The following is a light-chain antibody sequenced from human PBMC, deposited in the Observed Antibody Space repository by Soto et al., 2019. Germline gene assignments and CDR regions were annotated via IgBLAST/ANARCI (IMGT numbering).Light chain of an antibody. CDR2: EVS. CDR3: SSYTNSNTQL. V-gene: IGLV2-14*03. CDR1: SSDVGGYKY. Sequence: QSALTQPASVSGSPGQSITISCTGTSSDVGGYKYVSWYQQHPGKAPKLMIYEVSNRPSGVSNRFSGSKSGNTASLTISGLQAEDEADYYCSSYTNSNTQLFGGGTKLTVL. J-gene: IGLJ2*01.